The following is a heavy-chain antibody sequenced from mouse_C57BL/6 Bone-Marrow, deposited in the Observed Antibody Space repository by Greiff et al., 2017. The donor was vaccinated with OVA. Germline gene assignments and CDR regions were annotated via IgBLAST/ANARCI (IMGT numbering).Heavy chain of an antibody. Sequence: QVQLKQPGAELVKPGASVKMSCKASGYTFTSYWITWVKQRPGQGLEWIGDIYPGSGSTNYNEKLKSKATLNVDTSSSTAYMQLSSLTSEECAVYYCARSNPKSNYYAMDYWGQGTSVTGSS. J-gene: IGHJ4*01. D-gene: IGHD2-5*01. V-gene: IGHV1-55*01. CDR1: GYTFTSYW. CDR3: ARSNPKSNYYAMDY. CDR2: IYPGSGST.